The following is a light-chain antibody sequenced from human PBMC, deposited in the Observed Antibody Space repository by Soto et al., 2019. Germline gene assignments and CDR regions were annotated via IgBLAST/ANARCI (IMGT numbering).Light chain of an antibody. J-gene: IGLJ1*01. Sequence: QSALTQPASMSGSPGQSITISCTGTSSDVGSYYPVSWFQQHPGKAPKLIIYEVNKRPSGVSDRFSGSKSGNTASLRISGLQAADEAEYYCCSYAGDTTFFVFGTGTKVTVL. CDR1: SSDVGSYYP. CDR3: CSYAGDTTFFV. V-gene: IGLV2-23*02. CDR2: EVN.